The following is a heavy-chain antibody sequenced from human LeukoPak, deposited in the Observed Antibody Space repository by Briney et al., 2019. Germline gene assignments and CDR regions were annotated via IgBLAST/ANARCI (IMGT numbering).Heavy chain of an antibody. CDR1: GFTFSSYA. D-gene: IGHD3-22*01. Sequence: GGSLRLSCAASGFTFSSYAMHWVRQAPGKGLEWVAVISYDGSNKYYADSVKGRFTISRDNSKNTLYLQMNSLRAENTAVYYCARDDSSGYYYEGLIDYWGQGTLVTVSS. V-gene: IGHV3-30*04. CDR3: ARDDSSGYYYEGLIDY. J-gene: IGHJ4*02. CDR2: ISYDGSNK.